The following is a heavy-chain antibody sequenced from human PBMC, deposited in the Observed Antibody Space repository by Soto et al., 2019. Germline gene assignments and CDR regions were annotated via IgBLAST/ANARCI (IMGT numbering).Heavy chain of an antibody. D-gene: IGHD6-19*01. CDR3: AKVGEESIAVSNFALDI. V-gene: IGHV3-23*01. Sequence: GGSLRLSCAASGFTFSSYAMSWVRQAPGKGLEWVSAISGSGGSTYYADSVKGRFTISRDNSKNTLYLQMNSLRAEDTAVNYCAKVGEESIAVSNFALDIGGQGTMFPAPS. CDR1: GFTFSSYA. CDR2: ISGSGGST. J-gene: IGHJ3*02.